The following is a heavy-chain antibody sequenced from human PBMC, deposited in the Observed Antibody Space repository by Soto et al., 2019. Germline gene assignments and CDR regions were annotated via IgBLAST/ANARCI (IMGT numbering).Heavy chain of an antibody. D-gene: IGHD6-13*01. V-gene: IGHV3-21*01. CDR1: GFTFSSYS. J-gene: IGHJ4*02. Sequence: GGSLRLSCAASGFTFSSYSMNWVRQAPGKGLEWVSSISSSSSYIYYADSVKGRFTISRDNAKNSLYLQMNSLRAEDTAVYYCARVGSIAAAGTFDYWGQGTLVTVSS. CDR3: ARVGSIAAAGTFDY. CDR2: ISSSSSYI.